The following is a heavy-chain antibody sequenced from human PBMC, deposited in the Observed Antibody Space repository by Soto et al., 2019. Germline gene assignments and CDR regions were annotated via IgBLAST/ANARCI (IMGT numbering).Heavy chain of an antibody. V-gene: IGHV4-39*01. CDR3: VKRSLRVAPT. J-gene: IGHJ4*01. CDR2: IDNGGNT. D-gene: IGHD3-16*01. Sequence: PSETLSLTCTVSGRTFSINADFWYLAWIRQPPGKGLEGSGSIDNGGNTDYNSPLKSRVIISADASKNQFSLSLNSVTAADTAVYYCVKRSLRVAPTWGHGSLVTVSS. CDR1: GRTFSINADF.